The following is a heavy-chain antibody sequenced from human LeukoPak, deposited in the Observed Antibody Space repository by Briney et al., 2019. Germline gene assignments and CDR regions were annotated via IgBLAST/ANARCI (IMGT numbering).Heavy chain of an antibody. J-gene: IGHJ4*02. D-gene: IGHD1-1*01. CDR3: TTDKGTHY. CDR2: IKSRTDGGTT. Sequence: GGSLRLSCAASGFTFSNAWMTWVSQARGKGLEWVGRIKSRTDGGTTDHAAPVKGRFTISRDDSENTLYLQMNSLKTEDTAIYYCTTDKGTHYWGQGTLVTVSS. CDR1: GFTFSNAW. V-gene: IGHV3-15*01.